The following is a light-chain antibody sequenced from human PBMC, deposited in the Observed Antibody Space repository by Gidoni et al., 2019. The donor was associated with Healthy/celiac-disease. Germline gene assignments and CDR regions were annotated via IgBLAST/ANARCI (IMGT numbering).Light chain of an antibody. CDR2: GAS. CDR3: QQYGSLIT. CDR1: QSVSSSY. V-gene: IGKV3-20*01. J-gene: IGKJ4*01. Sequence: EIVLTQSPGTLSLSPGERATLSCRASQSVSSSYLAWYQQKPGQAPRLLIYGASSRATGIPDRFSGSGSGTDFTHTISRLEPEDVAVYYCQQYGSLITFGGGTKVEIK.